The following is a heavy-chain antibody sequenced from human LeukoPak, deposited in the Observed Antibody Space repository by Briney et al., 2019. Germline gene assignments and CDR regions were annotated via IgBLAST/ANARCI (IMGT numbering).Heavy chain of an antibody. CDR1: GFTFGSYA. D-gene: IGHD3-22*01. V-gene: IGHV3-23*01. CDR3: AVMHRYYDGSGYWVQ. CDR2: ISTSGGTT. J-gene: IGHJ4*02. Sequence: GGSLRLSCAASGFTFGSYAMSWVRQALGKGLEWVSGISTSGGTTSYAESVKGRFTVSRDNPRNTLYMEMSSLRDEDTALYYCAVMHRYYDGSGYWVQWGQGTLVTVSS.